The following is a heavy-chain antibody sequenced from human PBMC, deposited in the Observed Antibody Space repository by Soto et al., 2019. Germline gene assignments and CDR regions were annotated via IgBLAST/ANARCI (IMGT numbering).Heavy chain of an antibody. CDR1: GGSISSYY. J-gene: IGHJ6*02. CDR2: IYYSGST. D-gene: IGHD3-22*01. V-gene: IGHV4-59*12. Sequence: SETLSLTCTVSGGSISSYYWSWIRQPPGKGLEWIGYIYYSGSTNYNPSLKSRVTISVDTSKNQFSLYLQMNSLRPEDTAVYNCEKGTYYYDRSGAPPRYGMDVWGQGTTVTVSS. CDR3: EKGTYYYDRSGAPPRYGMDV.